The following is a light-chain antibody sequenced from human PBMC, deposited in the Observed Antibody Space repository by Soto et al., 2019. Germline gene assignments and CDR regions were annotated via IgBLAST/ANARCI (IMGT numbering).Light chain of an antibody. CDR1: QTISSW. CDR2: KAS. J-gene: IGKJ1*01. Sequence: DIQMTQSPSTLSGSVGDRVTITCRASQTISSWLAWYQQKPGKAPKLLIYKASTLKSGVPSRFSGSGSGTEFTLTISSLQPDDFATYYCQHYSSYSEAFGQGTKVDNK. CDR3: QHYSSYSEA. V-gene: IGKV1-5*03.